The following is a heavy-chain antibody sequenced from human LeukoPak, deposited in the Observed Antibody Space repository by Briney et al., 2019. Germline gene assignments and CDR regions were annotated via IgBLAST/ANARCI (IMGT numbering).Heavy chain of an antibody. D-gene: IGHD6-13*01. J-gene: IGHJ6*04. Sequence: SVKVSCKASGGTFSGYAISWVRQAPGQGLEWMGGIIPIFGTANYAQKFQGRVTITADKSTSTAYMELSSLRSEDTAVYYCARVGPQQLVPFYYYGMDVWGKGTTVTVSS. CDR2: IIPIFGTA. V-gene: IGHV1-69*06. CDR3: ARVGPQQLVPFYYYGMDV. CDR1: GGTFSGYA.